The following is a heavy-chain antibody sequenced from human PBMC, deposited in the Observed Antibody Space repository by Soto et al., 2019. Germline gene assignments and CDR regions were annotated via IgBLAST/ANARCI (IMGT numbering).Heavy chain of an antibody. D-gene: IGHD6-25*01. CDR3: VSPRPPVPPQAYFDY. Sequence: PSETLSLTCTVSGGYVTNSSYYWGWIRQSPGKGLEWIGSVYYRGRSYSKSSVKSRVTISVDTSKNRFSLSLNSVTASDTAVYFCVSPRPPVPPQAYFDYWGPGALVTVYS. CDR2: VYYRGRS. CDR1: GGYVTNSSYY. V-gene: IGHV4-39*01. J-gene: IGHJ4*02.